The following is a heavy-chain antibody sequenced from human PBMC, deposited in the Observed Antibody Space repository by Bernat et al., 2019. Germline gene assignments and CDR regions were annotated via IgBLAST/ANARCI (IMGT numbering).Heavy chain of an antibody. CDR1: GFTFSSYG. Sequence: QVQLVESGGGVVQPGRSLRLSCAASGFTFSSYGMHWVRQAPGKGLEWVAVISYDGSNKYYADSVKGRFTISRDNSKNTLYLQMNSLRAEDTAVYYCAKKAPDCSSTSCSNYYYYMDVWGKGTTVTVSS. D-gene: IGHD2-2*01. J-gene: IGHJ6*03. CDR3: AKKAPDCSSTSCSNYYYYMDV. V-gene: IGHV3-30*18. CDR2: ISYDGSNK.